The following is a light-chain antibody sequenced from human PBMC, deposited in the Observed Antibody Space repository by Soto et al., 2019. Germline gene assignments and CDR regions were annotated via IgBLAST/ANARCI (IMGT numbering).Light chain of an antibody. J-gene: IGKJ4*01. CDR1: QSVSIN. V-gene: IGKV3D-15*01. CDR2: DAS. CDR3: QQYNNWHPLT. Sequence: IGMTQSPGTLSVSPGERATLSCRASQSVSINLAWYQQKPGQAPRLLIYDASTRATGIPARFSGSGSGTEFTLTISSLQSQDFAVYYCQQYNNWHPLTFGGGTKVEIK.